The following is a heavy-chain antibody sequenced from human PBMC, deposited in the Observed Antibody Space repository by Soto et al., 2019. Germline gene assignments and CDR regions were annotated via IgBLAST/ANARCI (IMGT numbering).Heavy chain of an antibody. CDR3: ARAFSVVTALDY. CDR1: GFTFSSYG. CDR2: IWYDGSNK. V-gene: IGHV3-33*01. D-gene: IGHD2-21*02. Sequence: HLGGSLRLSCAASGFTFSSYGMHWVRQAPGKGLEWVAVIWYDGSNKYYADSVKGRFTISRDNSKNTLYLQMNSLRAEDTAVYYCARAFSVVTALDYWGQGTLVTVSS. J-gene: IGHJ4*02.